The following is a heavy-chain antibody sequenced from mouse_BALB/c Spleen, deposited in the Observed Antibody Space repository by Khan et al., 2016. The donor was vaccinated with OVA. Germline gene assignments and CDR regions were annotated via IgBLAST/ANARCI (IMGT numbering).Heavy chain of an antibody. CDR3: ARAYYRYDGYYAMDY. J-gene: IGHJ4*01. D-gene: IGHD2-14*01. CDR2: IWGGGGT. CDR1: GFSLSRYN. Sequence: VELVESGPGLVAPSQSLSITCTVSGFSLSRYNINWVRQPPGKGLEWLGMIWGGGGTDYNSTLKSRLSISKDNSKSQVFLKMNSLKTDDSAMYYCARAYYRYDGYYAMDYWGQGTSVTVSS. V-gene: IGHV2-6-4*01.